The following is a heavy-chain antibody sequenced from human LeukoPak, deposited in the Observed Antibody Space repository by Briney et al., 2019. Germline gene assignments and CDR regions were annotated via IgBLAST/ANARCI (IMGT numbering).Heavy chain of an antibody. J-gene: IGHJ4*02. Sequence: ASVKVSCKASGYTFTSYDINWVRQATGQGLEWMGWMNPNSGNTGYAQKFQGRVTITADKSTSTAYMELSSLRSEDTAVYYCARGGYYDSSGYYPDPFDYWGQGTLVTVSS. CDR1: GYTFTSYD. V-gene: IGHV1-8*01. CDR3: ARGGYYDSSGYYPDPFDY. D-gene: IGHD3-22*01. CDR2: MNPNSGNT.